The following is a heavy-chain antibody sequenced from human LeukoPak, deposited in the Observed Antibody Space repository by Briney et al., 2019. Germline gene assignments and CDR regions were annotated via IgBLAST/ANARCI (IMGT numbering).Heavy chain of an antibody. CDR1: GFTVSSNY. CDR2: IYGGDST. D-gene: IGHD6-19*01. CDR3: ARDSVTVAGRDY. J-gene: IGHJ4*02. Sequence: PGGSLRLSCAASGFTVSSNYMTWVRQAPGKGLEWVSVIYGGDSTYYADSVKGRFTISRDNSKNTLYLQMNSLRAEDTAVYYCARDSVTVAGRDYWGQGTLVTVSS. V-gene: IGHV3-53*01.